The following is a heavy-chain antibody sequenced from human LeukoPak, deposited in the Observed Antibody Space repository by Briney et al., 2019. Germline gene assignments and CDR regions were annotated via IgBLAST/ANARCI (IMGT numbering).Heavy chain of an antibody. J-gene: IGHJ6*04. D-gene: IGHD3-10*02. CDR1: GFTFDDYG. V-gene: IGHV3-20*04. Sequence: GGTLRLSCAASGFTFDDYGMSWVRQAPGKGLEWVSGINWNGGSTGYADSVKGRFTISRDNAKNSLYLQMSSLRAEDTAVYYCAELGITMIGGVWGKGTTVTISS. CDR3: AELGITMIGGV. CDR2: INWNGGST.